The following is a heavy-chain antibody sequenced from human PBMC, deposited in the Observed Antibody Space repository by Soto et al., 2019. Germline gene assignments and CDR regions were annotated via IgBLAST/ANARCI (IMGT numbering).Heavy chain of an antibody. V-gene: IGHV4-34*01. CDR1: GGSFSGYY. CDR3: ARGRGHYYGSGSYYRAYYYYGMDV. D-gene: IGHD3-10*01. CDR2: INHSGST. J-gene: IGHJ6*02. Sequence: SETLSLTXAVYGGSFSGYYWSWIRQPPGKGLEWIGEINHSGSTNYNPSLKSRVTISVDTSKNQFSLKLSSVTAADTAVYYCARGRGHYYGSGSYYRAYYYYGMDVWGQGTTVTVSS.